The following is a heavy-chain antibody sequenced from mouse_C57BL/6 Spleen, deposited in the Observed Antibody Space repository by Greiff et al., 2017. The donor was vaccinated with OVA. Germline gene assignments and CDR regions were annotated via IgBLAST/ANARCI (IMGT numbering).Heavy chain of an antibody. CDR2: ISYDGSN. J-gene: IGHJ1*03. CDR1: GYSITSGYY. V-gene: IGHV3-6*01. CDR3: ARDPYYYGSSYVYFDV. D-gene: IGHD1-1*01. Sequence: EVKLMESGPGLVKPSQSLSLTCSVTGYSITSGYYWNWIRQFPGNKLEWMGYISYDGSNNYNPSLKNRISITRDTSKNQFFLKLNSVTTEDTATYYCARDPYYYGSSYVYFDVWGTGTTVTVSS.